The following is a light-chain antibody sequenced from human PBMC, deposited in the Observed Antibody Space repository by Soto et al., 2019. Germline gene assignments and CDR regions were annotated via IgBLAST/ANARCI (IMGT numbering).Light chain of an antibody. V-gene: IGLV2-14*01. Sequence: QSVLTQPASVSGSPGQSITTSCTGTSSDVGGYNYVSWYQQHPGKAPKLMIYEVSNRPSGVSNRFSGSKSGNTASLTISGLQAEDEADYYCSSYTSSSTLDYVFGTGTKLTVL. CDR3: SSYTSSSTLDYV. J-gene: IGLJ1*01. CDR1: SSDVGGYNY. CDR2: EVS.